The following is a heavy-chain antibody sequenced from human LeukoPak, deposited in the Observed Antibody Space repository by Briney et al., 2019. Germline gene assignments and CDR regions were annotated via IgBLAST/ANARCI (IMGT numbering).Heavy chain of an antibody. CDR1: GFTFSSFW. D-gene: IGHD1-26*01. J-gene: IGHJ4*02. V-gene: IGHV3-74*01. CDR3: VKPPYTGSDSFDY. CDR2: VHKDGISS. Sequence: GGSLRLSCAASGFTFSSFWMHWVRQVPGKGLEWVSHVHKDGISSSYADSVKGRFTISRDDSKNSLYLQMNSLKTEDTAVYYCVKPPYTGSDSFDYWGQGTLVTVSS.